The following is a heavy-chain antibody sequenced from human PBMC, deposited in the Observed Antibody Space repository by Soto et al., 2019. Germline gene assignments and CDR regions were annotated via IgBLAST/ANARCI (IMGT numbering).Heavy chain of an antibody. CDR3: ARLVRFVPTLWFGELPNWFDP. CDR1: GYSFTSYW. D-gene: IGHD3-10*01. CDR2: IYPGDSDT. V-gene: IGHV5-51*01. Sequence: GESLKISCKGSGYSFTSYWIGWVRQMPGKGLEWMGIIYPGDSDTRYSPSFQGQVTISADKSISTAYLQWSSLKASDTAMYYCARLVRFVPTLWFGELPNWFDPWGQGTLVTVSS. J-gene: IGHJ5*02.